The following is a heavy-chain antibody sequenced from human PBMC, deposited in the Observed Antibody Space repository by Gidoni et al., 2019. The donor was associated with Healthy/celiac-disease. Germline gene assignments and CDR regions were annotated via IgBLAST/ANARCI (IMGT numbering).Heavy chain of an antibody. D-gene: IGHD2-15*01. Sequence: QVQLQQSGPGLVKPSQTLSLTCAIPGASVSSNSDAWNLIRQSPTRGLEWLGRTYYRSKWYNDYAVSVKSRITINPDTSKNQFSLQLNSVTPEDTAVYYCARDQGHCSGGSCYSTYYFDYWGQGTLVTVSS. V-gene: IGHV6-1*01. CDR3: ARDQGHCSGGSCYSTYYFDY. CDR2: TYYRSKWYN. J-gene: IGHJ4*02. CDR1: GASVSSNSDA.